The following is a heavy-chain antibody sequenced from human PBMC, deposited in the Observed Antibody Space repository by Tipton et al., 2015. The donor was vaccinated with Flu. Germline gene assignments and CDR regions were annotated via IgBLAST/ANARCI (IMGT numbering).Heavy chain of an antibody. V-gene: IGHV1-18*04. J-gene: IGHJ4*02. Sequence: QSGPEVKKPGASVKVSCKASGYTFTSYGISWVRQAPGQGLEWMGWISAYNGNTNYAQKFQGRVTMTRNTSISTAYMELSSLRSEDTAVYYCARDGSEGGNLFDYWGQGTLVTVSS. CDR2: ISAYNGNT. D-gene: IGHD4-23*01. CDR3: ARDGSEGGNLFDY. CDR1: GYTFTSYG.